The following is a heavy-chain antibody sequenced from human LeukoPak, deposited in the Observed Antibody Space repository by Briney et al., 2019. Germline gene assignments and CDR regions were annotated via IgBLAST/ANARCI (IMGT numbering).Heavy chain of an antibody. CDR3: VRFYGSSGYHFDY. J-gene: IGHJ4*02. Sequence: SETLSLTCTVSGGSISSGGYYWSWIRQHPGKGLEWIGYIYYSGSTYYNPSLKSRVTISVDTSKNQFSLKLSSVTAADTAVYYCVRFYGSSGYHFDYWGQGTLVTVSS. D-gene: IGHD3-22*01. CDR1: GGSISSGGYY. CDR2: IYYSGST. V-gene: IGHV4-31*03.